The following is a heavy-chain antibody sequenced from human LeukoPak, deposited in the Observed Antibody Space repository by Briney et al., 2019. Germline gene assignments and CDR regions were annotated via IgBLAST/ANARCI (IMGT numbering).Heavy chain of an antibody. J-gene: IGHJ5*02. CDR1: GFTFSSYE. V-gene: IGHV3-48*03. Sequence: GGSLRLSCAASGFTFSSYEMNWVRQAPGKGLEWISYISSSGSTIYYADSVKGRFTISRDNAKNSLYLQMNSLRAEDTAVYYCARTTTMATLGHWGQGTLVTVSS. CDR3: ARTTTMATLGH. D-gene: IGHD5-24*01. CDR2: ISSSGSTI.